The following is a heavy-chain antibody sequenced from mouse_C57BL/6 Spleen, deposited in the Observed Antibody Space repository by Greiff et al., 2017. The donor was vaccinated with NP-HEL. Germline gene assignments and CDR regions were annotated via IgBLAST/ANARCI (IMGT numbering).Heavy chain of an antibody. CDR3: ARGATVVALYYCDY. CDR2: IDPSDSET. D-gene: IGHD1-1*01. Sequence: QVQLQQPGAELVRPGSSVKLSCKASGYTFTSYWMHWVKQRPIQGLEWIGNIDPSDSETHYNQKFKDKATLTVDKSSSTAYMQRSSLTSEDSAVYYCARGATVVALYYCDYWGQGTTLTVSS. V-gene: IGHV1-52*01. CDR1: GYTFTSYW. J-gene: IGHJ2*01.